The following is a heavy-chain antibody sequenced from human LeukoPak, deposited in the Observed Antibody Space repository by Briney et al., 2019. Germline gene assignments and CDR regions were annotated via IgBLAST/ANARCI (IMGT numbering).Heavy chain of an antibody. CDR1: GGSLSGGDYC. V-gene: IGHV4-30-4*01. CDR2: IYYSGST. D-gene: IGHD3-22*01. J-gene: IGHJ4*02. Sequence: SQSLCLTCTVSGGSLSGGDYCWGWVRQPAGRGLEWIGYIYYSGSTYYNPSLKSRVTISVDTSKNQFSLKLSSVTAPDTAVYYCARGYYYASSGYVLPVGFDYWGQGTLVTVSS. CDR3: ARGYYYASSGYVLPVGFDY.